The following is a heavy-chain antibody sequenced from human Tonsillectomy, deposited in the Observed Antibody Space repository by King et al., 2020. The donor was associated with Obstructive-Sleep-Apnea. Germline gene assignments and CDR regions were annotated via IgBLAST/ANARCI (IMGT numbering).Heavy chain of an antibody. V-gene: IGHV4-34*01. CDR2: INHSGSP. J-gene: IGHJ5*02. CDR3: ARGADGITAVGMGDNWFDP. CDR1: GGSFSDYY. D-gene: IGHD6-13*01. Sequence: VQLQQWGAGLLKPSETLSLNCAVYGGSFSDYYWSWIRQPPGKGLEWIGEINHSGSPNYNPSLKSRLAISIDTSKNQFSLRLSSMTAADTAVYYCARGADGITAVGMGDNWFDPWGQGTLVTVSS.